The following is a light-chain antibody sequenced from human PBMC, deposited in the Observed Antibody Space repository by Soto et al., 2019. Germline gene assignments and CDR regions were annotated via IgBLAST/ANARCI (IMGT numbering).Light chain of an antibody. J-gene: IGLJ2*01. CDR3: QTWGTGTPVV. V-gene: IGLV4-69*01. Sequence: QLVLTQSPSASASLGASVKLTCTLSSGHSSYAISWHQQQPEKGPRYLMKLNSDGSHSKGDGIPDRFSGSSSGAERYLTISSLQSEDEDDYYCQTWGTGTPVVFGGGTKLTVL. CDR2: LNSDGSH. CDR1: SGHSSYA.